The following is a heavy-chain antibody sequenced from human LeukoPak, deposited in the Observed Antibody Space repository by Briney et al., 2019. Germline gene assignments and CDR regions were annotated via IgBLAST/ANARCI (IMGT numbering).Heavy chain of an antibody. D-gene: IGHD3-10*01. V-gene: IGHV3-9*03. Sequence: GGSLRLSCAASGFTFDDYAMHCVRQAPGKGLEWVSGISWNSGNIGYADFVKGRFTISRDNAKNSLFLQMNSLRPEDMALYYCAKSSFSRYYGSGYYYYMDVWGKGTTVTVSS. CDR1: GFTFDDYA. CDR3: AKSSFSRYYGSGYYYYMDV. J-gene: IGHJ6*03. CDR2: ISWNSGNI.